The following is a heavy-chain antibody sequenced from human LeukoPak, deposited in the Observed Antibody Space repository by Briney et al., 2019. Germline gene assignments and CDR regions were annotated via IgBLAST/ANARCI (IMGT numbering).Heavy chain of an antibody. J-gene: IGHJ6*02. Sequence: ASVKVSCKASAYTFTNYAISWVRQAPGQGLEWMGWISAYNGNTNYAQKFPDRVTMTTDTSTTTAYMGLSSLRSEDTAVYYCARDDIVVVPAAIPNRSYYYYGMDVWGQGTTVTVSS. CDR1: AYTFTNYA. CDR2: ISAYNGNT. CDR3: ARDDIVVVPAAIPNRSYYYYGMDV. D-gene: IGHD2-2*01. V-gene: IGHV1-18*01.